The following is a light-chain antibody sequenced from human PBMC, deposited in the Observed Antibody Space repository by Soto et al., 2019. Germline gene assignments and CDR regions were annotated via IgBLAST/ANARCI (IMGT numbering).Light chain of an antibody. J-gene: IGKJ5*01. Sequence: DIQMTQSPSSLSTSVGDRVTITCRASESINRHLNWYQQKPGKAPKLLIYAASSLQNGVPSRFSGSGSGTDFTLTISNLQPEDFATYYCQQSYSTLSITFGQGTRLEIK. V-gene: IGKV1-39*01. CDR3: QQSYSTLSIT. CDR2: AAS. CDR1: ESINRH.